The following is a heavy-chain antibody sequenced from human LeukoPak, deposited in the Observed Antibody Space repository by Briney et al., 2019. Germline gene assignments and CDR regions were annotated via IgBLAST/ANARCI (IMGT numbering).Heavy chain of an antibody. CDR3: AKTGFQWGNYYYYMDV. Sequence: GGSLRLSCAASGFMFSDYGMHWLRQAPGKGLEWVAFIRYDETIKYYAGSVKGRFTISRDNSKNTLYLQMTSLRPEDTAVYSCAKTGFQWGNYYYYMDVWGKGTTVTVSS. V-gene: IGHV3-30*02. D-gene: IGHD3-16*01. J-gene: IGHJ6*03. CDR1: GFMFSDYG. CDR2: IRYDETIK.